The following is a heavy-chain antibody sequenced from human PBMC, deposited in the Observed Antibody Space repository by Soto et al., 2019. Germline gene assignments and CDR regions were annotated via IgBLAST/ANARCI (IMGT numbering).Heavy chain of an antibody. CDR2: ISYDGSNK. V-gene: IGHV3-30*18. Sequence: QVQLMESGGGVVQPGRSLRLSCAASGFTFSTNGMHWVRQAPGKGLEWVAVISYDGSNKYYADSVKGRLTISRDNSKNTLYLQMNSLRAEDTAVYYCAKDRVESGLGEVDYWGQGTLVTVSS. D-gene: IGHD3-16*01. CDR3: AKDRVESGLGEVDY. J-gene: IGHJ4*02. CDR1: GFTFSTNG.